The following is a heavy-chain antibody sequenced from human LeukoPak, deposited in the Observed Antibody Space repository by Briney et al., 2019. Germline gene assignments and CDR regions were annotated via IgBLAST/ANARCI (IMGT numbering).Heavy chain of an antibody. CDR3: ARRSIARGKVDVIVFDY. J-gene: IGHJ4*02. D-gene: IGHD2-21*01. Sequence: KASETLSLTCTVSGGSISSNNYYWGWIRQPPGKGLEWIGYIYYSGGTNSNPSLKSRVTMSVDTSKNQFSLKVRSVTAADTSVYYCARRSIARGKVDVIVFDYWGQGALVTVSS. CDR1: GGSISSNNYY. V-gene: IGHV4-61*05. CDR2: IYYSGGT.